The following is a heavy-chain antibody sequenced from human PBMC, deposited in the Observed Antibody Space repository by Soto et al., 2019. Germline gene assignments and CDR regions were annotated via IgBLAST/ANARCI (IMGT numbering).Heavy chain of an antibody. D-gene: IGHD6-6*01. Sequence: EVQLLESGGGLVQPGESLRLSCAASGFTFSSYAMSWVRQAPGRGLEWVPVISGSDDSTYYAVSVKGRFTISRDNSKNTLYLQMNSLRAEDTAVYYCAKRSSSSTFDYWGQGTLVTVS. V-gene: IGHV3-23*01. J-gene: IGHJ4*02. CDR2: ISGSDDST. CDR1: GFTFSSYA. CDR3: AKRSSSSTFDY.